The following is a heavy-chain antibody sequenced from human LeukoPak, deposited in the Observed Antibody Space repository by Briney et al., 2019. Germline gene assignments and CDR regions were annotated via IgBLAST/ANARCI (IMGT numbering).Heavy chain of an antibody. Sequence: ASVKVSCKTSGYTLTTYGIDWVRQAPGQGLEWMGWISAYNGNKKYAQKFQGRVTVTTDTSTRTSYIELTSLRSDDTAVYYCAILQVWSNDAFDKWGKGTMVTVSS. D-gene: IGHD2-21*01. CDR1: GYTLTTYG. J-gene: IGHJ3*02. CDR3: AILQVWSNDAFDK. CDR2: ISAYNGNK. V-gene: IGHV1-18*01.